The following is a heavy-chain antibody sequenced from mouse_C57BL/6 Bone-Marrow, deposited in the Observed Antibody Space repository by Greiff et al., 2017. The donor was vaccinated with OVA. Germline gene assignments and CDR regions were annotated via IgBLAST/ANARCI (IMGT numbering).Heavy chain of an antibody. V-gene: IGHV1-18*01. D-gene: IGHD1-1*01. J-gene: IGHJ4*01. CDR2: INPNNGGT. CDR1: GYTFTDYN. Sequence: EVQLQQSGPELVKPGASVKIPCKASGYTFTDYNMDWVKQSHGKSLEWIGDINPNNGGTIYNQKFKGKATLTVDKSSSTAYMELRSLTSEDTAVYYCARPNFYYYGSSYYVMDYWGQGTSVTVSS. CDR3: ARPNFYYYGSSYYVMDY.